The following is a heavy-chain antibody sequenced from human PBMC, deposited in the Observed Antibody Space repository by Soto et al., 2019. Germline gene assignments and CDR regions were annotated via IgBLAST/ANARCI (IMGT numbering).Heavy chain of an antibody. D-gene: IGHD4-17*01. V-gene: IGHV1-18*01. CDR1: GYTFTTYG. Sequence: QVQLVQSGAEVKKPGASVKVSCKASGYTFTTYGISWVRQAPGQGLEWVGWISAYSGNTKYAQKLQGRVTVTTDTSTSTAYMEVRSLSSDDTAVYYCAGGRYGDYWGQGTLVTTSS. CDR2: ISAYSGNT. CDR3: AGGRYGDY. J-gene: IGHJ4*02.